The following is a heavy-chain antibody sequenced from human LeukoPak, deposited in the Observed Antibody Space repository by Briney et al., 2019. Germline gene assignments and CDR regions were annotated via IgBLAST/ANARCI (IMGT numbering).Heavy chain of an antibody. CDR2: IYYSGST. CDR1: GGSISSGDYY. V-gene: IGHV4-30-4*01. Sequence: SQTLSLTCTVSGGSISSGDYYWSWIRQPPGKGLEWIGYIYYSGSTYYNPSLKSRVTISVDTSKNQFSLKLSSVTAADTAVYYCAREKVRGVRNWFDAWGQGTLVTVSS. J-gene: IGHJ5*02. D-gene: IGHD3-10*01. CDR3: AREKVRGVRNWFDA.